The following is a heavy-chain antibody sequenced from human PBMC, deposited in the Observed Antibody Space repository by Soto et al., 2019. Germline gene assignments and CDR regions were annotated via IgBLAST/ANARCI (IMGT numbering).Heavy chain of an antibody. CDR3: ARYRFSGKRWSKFDY. CDR1: GGSTNSRNDY. D-gene: IGHD3-16*02. J-gene: IGHJ4*02. Sequence: PSETLSLTCTVSGGSTNSRNDYWGWIRQPPGRGLEWIGSVYYSGSTHDNPSLQSRVSISVDTSKNQFSLNLISVTAADTAVYFCARYRFSGKRWSKFDYWGQGSLVTVSS. V-gene: IGHV4-39*01. CDR2: VYYSGST.